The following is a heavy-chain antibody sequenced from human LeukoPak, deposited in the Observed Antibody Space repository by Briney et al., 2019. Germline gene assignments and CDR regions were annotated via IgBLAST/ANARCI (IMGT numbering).Heavy chain of an antibody. V-gene: IGHV3-23*01. CDR2: ISGRGGST. CDR1: GFTFSSYA. Sequence: GGSLRLSCAASGFTFSSYAMSWVRQAPGKGLEWVSAISGRGGSTYYADSVKGRFTISRDNSKNTLYLKMNSLRAEDTAVYYCAKEPYSGSYQGKPLDYWGQGTLVTVSS. J-gene: IGHJ4*02. D-gene: IGHD1-26*01. CDR3: AKEPYSGSYQGKPLDY.